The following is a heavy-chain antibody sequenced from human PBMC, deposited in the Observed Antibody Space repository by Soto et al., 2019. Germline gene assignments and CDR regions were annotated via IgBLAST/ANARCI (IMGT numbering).Heavy chain of an antibody. CDR2: VSANGQGI. CDR1: GFTFSSSA. CDR3: AKDRHYPRDYFHY. Sequence: GGSLRLSCAASGFTFSSSAISWVRQAPGKGLEWVSAVSANGQGIYYADSVRGRFTISRDNSKNTVFLHMDSLGAEDTAVYYCAKDRHYPRDYFHYWGQGTLVTVSS. D-gene: IGHD3-10*01. V-gene: IGHV3-23*01. J-gene: IGHJ4*02.